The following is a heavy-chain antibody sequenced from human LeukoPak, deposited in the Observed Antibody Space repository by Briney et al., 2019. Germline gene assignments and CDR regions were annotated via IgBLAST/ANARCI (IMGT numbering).Heavy chain of an antibody. CDR2: ISYDGSNK. CDR1: GFTFSSYA. D-gene: IGHD6-19*01. CDR3: AKVPAWYSSGWSLDY. V-gene: IGHV3-30-3*01. J-gene: IGHJ4*02. Sequence: GGSLRLSCAASGFTFSSYAMHWVRQAPGKGLEWVAVISYDGSNKYYADSVKGRFTISRDNSKNTLYLQMNSLRAEDTAVYYCAKVPAWYSSGWSLDYWGQGTLVTVSS.